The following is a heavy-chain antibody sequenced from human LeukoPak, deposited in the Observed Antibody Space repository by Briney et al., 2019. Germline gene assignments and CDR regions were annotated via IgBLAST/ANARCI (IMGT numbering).Heavy chain of an antibody. Sequence: GASVKVSCKASGYTFTGYYMHWVRQAPGQGLEWMGGIIPIFGTANYAQKFQGRVTITADESTSTAYMELSSLRSEDTAVYYCFDGYFDYWGQGTLVTVSS. CDR3: FDGYFDY. CDR2: IIPIFGTA. CDR1: GYTFTGYY. D-gene: IGHD5-24*01. V-gene: IGHV1-69*13. J-gene: IGHJ4*02.